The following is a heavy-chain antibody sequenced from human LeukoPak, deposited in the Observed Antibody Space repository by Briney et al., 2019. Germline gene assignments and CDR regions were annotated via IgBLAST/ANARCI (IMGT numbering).Heavy chain of an antibody. CDR2: INPGGDNT. D-gene: IGHD5-24*01. V-gene: IGHV1-46*01. Sequence: ASVKVSCKASGYTFTKSYIHWVRQAPGQRLEWMGLINPGGDNTDYAQNFQGRLTMTSDTSARTVYMELSSLRSEDTAIYYCARIGDGYNDAYDIWGQGTVVTVPS. J-gene: IGHJ3*02. CDR1: GYTFTKSY. CDR3: ARIGDGYNDAYDI.